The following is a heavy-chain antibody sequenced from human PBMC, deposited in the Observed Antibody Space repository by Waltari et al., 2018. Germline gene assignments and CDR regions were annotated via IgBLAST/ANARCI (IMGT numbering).Heavy chain of an antibody. Sequence: QVTLRESGPALVKPTQTLTLTCTFSGFSLSTSGMCVSWIRQPPGKALEWLARIDWDDDKYYSTSLKTRLTISKDTSKNQVVLTMTNMDPVDTATYYCARIYSSGWFYYQWDAVDIWGQGTMVTVSS. CDR3: ARIYSSGWFYYQWDAVDI. CDR1: GFSLSTSGMC. D-gene: IGHD6-19*01. J-gene: IGHJ3*02. V-gene: IGHV2-70*15. CDR2: IDWDDDK.